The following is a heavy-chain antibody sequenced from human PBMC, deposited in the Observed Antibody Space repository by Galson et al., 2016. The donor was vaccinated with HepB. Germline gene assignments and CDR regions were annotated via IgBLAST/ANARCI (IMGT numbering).Heavy chain of an antibody. V-gene: IGHV4-39*01. J-gene: IGHJ5*02. D-gene: IGHD6-13*01. CDR1: GGSISSSGYC. Sequence: SETLSLTCTVSGGSISSSGYCWGWIRQPPGKGLEWIGSLCYTGSAYYTPSLKSRVTISVDTSKNKFSLKLNSVTAADTAVFYCARLLGGSSWMWNWFDPWGQGTLVTVSS. CDR3: ARLLGGSSWMWNWFDP. CDR2: LCYTGSA.